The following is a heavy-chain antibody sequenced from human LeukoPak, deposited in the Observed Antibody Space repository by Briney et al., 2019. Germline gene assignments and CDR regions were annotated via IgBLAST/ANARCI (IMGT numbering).Heavy chain of an antibody. D-gene: IGHD3-3*01. CDR1: RGSISSYY. CDR3: ARDYDFWSGSHYYYYMDV. V-gene: IGHV4-4*07. CDR2: IYTSGST. Sequence: PSETLSLTCTDSRGSISSYYWSWIRQPAGKGLEWIGRIYTSGSTNYNPSLKSRVTMSVDTSKNQLSLKLSSVTAADTAVYYCARDYDFWSGSHYYYYMDVWGKGTTVTVSS. J-gene: IGHJ6*03.